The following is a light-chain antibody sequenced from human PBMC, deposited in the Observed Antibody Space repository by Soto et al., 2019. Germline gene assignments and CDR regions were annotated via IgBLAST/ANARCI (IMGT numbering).Light chain of an antibody. CDR3: QQRSNWHPIT. V-gene: IGKV3-11*01. CDR2: DAS. CDR1: QSVSSY. J-gene: IGKJ5*01. Sequence: EILFTQSPATLSLSPGERATLSCRASQSVSSYLAWYQQKPGQAPRLLIYDASNRANGIPARFSGSGSGTDFTLTLGSLEPEDLAVYYCQQRSNWHPITFGQGTRLEIK.